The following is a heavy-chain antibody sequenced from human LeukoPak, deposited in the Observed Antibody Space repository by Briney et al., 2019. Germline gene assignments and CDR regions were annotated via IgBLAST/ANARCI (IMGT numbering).Heavy chain of an antibody. Sequence: GASVKVSCKASGYTFTGYYLHWMRQAPGQGLEWMGWINPNSGGTNYAQKFQGWVSMTRDTSINTAYMELTRLKSDDTAVYYCARVPFVEGGDYFRFDYWGQGTLVTVSS. V-gene: IGHV1-2*04. J-gene: IGHJ4*02. CDR1: GYTFTGYY. D-gene: IGHD3-10*02. CDR3: ARVPFVEGGDYFRFDY. CDR2: INPNSGGT.